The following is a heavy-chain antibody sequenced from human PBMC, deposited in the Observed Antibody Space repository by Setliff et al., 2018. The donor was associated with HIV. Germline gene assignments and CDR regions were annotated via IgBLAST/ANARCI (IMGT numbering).Heavy chain of an antibody. D-gene: IGHD4-17*01. J-gene: IGHJ5*02. Sequence: SETLSLTCTVSGGSISGHYWSWIRQTPGKGLEWIGYVYSNGNTDYNPSLKSRVTLSLDNSKNQFSLKLTSVTAADTAVYYCARDIWAYGLMGSWGQGTLVT. CDR2: VYSNGNT. V-gene: IGHV4-59*11. CDR1: GGSISGHY. CDR3: ARDIWAYGLMGS.